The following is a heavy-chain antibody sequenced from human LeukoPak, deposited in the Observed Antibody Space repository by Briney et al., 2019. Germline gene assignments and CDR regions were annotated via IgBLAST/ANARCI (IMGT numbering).Heavy chain of an antibody. CDR2: MNPNSGNT. CDR1: GYTFTSYD. Sequence: ASVKVSCKASGYTFTSYDINWVRQATGQGLEWMGWMNPNSGNTGYAQKFQGRVTITRNTSISTAYMELSSLRSEDTAVYYCARGFGGYYGSGVDIWGQGTMVTVSS. CDR3: ARGFGGYYGSGVDI. D-gene: IGHD3-10*01. J-gene: IGHJ3*02. V-gene: IGHV1-8*03.